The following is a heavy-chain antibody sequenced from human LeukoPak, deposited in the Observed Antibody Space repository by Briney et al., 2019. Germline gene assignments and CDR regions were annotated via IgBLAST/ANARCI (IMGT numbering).Heavy chain of an antibody. CDR3: AKDHPRSPSIVGATWLDY. J-gene: IGHJ4*02. CDR1: GFTFYDYA. CDR2: ISYDGSNK. Sequence: PGGSLRLSCAASGFTFYDYAMHSVRQAPGKGVEWVAVISYDGSNKYYADSVKGRFTISRENSENTLYLQMNSLRAEDTAVYYCAKDHPRSPSIVGATWLDYWGQGTLVTVSS. D-gene: IGHD1-26*01. V-gene: IGHV3-30*18.